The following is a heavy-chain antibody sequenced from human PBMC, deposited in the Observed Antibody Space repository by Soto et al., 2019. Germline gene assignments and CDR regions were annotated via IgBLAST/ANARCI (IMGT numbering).Heavy chain of an antibody. V-gene: IGHV4-34*01. J-gene: IGHJ6*02. CDR3: AGSTVMITFGGVHNGYYYGMDV. CDR2: INHSGST. D-gene: IGHD3-16*01. CDR1: GGSFSGYY. Sequence: SETLSLTCAVYGGSFSGYYWSWIRQPPGKGLEWIGEINHSGSTNYNPSLKSRVTISVDTSKNQFSLKLSSVTAADTAVYYCAGSTVMITFGGVHNGYYYGMDVWGQGTTVTVSS.